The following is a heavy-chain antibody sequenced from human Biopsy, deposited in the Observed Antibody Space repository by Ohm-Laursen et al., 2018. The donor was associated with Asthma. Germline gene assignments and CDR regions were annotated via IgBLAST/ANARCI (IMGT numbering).Heavy chain of an antibody. CDR1: GYTFTNYA. CDR3: ASGLGMDV. J-gene: IGHJ6*02. Sequence: ASVKVSCKVSGYTFTNYAIHWVRQAPGQRPEWMGWINAGNGNTKYSQKFQGRVTMTTDTSTSTAYMELRSLRSDDTAVYYCASGLGMDVWGQGTTVTVSS. V-gene: IGHV1-3*01. CDR2: INAGNGNT.